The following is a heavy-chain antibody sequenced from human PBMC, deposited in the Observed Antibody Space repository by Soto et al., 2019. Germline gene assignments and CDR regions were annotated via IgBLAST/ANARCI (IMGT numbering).Heavy chain of an antibody. V-gene: IGHV3-23*01. CDR1: GFTFSSYA. J-gene: IGHJ4*02. CDR2: ISGSGGST. D-gene: IGHD3-3*01. CDR3: AKEGALLRFLEYYFDY. Sequence: PGGSLRLSCAASGFTFSSYAMSWVRQAPGKGLEWVSAISGSGGSTYYADSVKGRFTISRDNSKNTLYLQMNSLRAEDTAVYYCAKEGALLRFLEYYFDYWGQGTLVTVSS.